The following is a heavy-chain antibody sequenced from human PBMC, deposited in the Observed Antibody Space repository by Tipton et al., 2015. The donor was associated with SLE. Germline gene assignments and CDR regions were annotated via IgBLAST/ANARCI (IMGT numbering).Heavy chain of an antibody. CDR2: VYYGGST. V-gene: IGHV4-59*08. CDR1: GDSVRGSY. D-gene: IGHD6-13*01. Sequence: TLSLTCTVSGDSVRGSYWSRIRQPPGMGLEWIGFVYYGGSTNMGTTNYNPSLESRLDISVDTSGRLFLLRLSFMTAADTAVYYCARRTSPYNSSWHDAFDIWGQGTLVTVSS. J-gene: IGHJ3*02. CDR3: ARRTSPYNSSWHDAFDI.